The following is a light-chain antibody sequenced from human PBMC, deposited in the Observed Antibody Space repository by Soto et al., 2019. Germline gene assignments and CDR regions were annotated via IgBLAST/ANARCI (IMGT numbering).Light chain of an antibody. V-gene: IGLV2-14*01. CDR1: SSDVGGYNY. CDR2: EVG. Sequence: QSVLTQPASVSGSPGQSITISCTGTSSDVGGYNYVSWYQQHPGKAPKIMIYEVGHRPSGVSNRFSCSKSGYTASLTISGLQAEDEADYYCSSYTSSSTLVFGTGTKLTVL. CDR3: SSYTSSSTLV. J-gene: IGLJ1*01.